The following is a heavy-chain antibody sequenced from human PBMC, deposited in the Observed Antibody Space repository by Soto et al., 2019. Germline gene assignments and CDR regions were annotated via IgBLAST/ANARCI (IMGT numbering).Heavy chain of an antibody. CDR2: ISDNGGAT. CDR1: GFTFSSYD. Sequence: PGGSLRLSCTASGFTFSSYDMSWGRQAPGKGLEWVSVISDNGGATYYVDSVKGRFTISRDNSRNILYLQMNSLRVEDTAVYYCTKRLGSTATTYGASWGQGTLVTVSS. J-gene: IGHJ5*02. D-gene: IGHD1-1*01. CDR3: TKRLGSTATTYGAS. V-gene: IGHV3-23*01.